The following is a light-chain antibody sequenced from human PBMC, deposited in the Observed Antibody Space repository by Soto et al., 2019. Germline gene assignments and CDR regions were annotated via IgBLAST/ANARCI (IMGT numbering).Light chain of an antibody. J-gene: IGKJ1*01. CDR3: QKYNNWPRK. V-gene: IGKV3-15*01. CDR2: DAS. CDR1: QNIRSS. Sequence: EVVMTQSPASLSASPGEMVTLSCSASQNIRSSLAWYQQRPGQAPRLLIYDASTRATGIPARFSGSGSGTEFTLTISSLQSEDFAVYYCQKYNNWPRKFGQGTKVDIK.